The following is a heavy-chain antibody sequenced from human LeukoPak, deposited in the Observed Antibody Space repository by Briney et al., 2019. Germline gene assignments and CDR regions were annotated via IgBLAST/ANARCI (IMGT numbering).Heavy chain of an antibody. J-gene: IGHJ4*02. CDR1: GFTFSSSA. CDR3: AKAPLYSGYNRFDY. D-gene: IGHD5-12*01. V-gene: IGHV3-21*04. Sequence: GGSLRLSCAGSGFTFSSSAMNWVRQAPGKGLEWVSSINNVASHIYYADSVKGRFTISRDNAKNSLYLQMNTLRAEDTALYYCAKAPLYSGYNRFDYWGQGTLVTVSS. CDR2: INNVASHI.